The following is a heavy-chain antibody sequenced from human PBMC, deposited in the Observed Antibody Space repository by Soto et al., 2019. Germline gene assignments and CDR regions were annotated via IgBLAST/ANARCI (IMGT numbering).Heavy chain of an antibody. CDR3: ALITDFWSGYYTDY. CDR1: GGSISSYY. CDR2: IYYSGST. J-gene: IGHJ4*02. Sequence: PSETLSLTCTVSGGSISSYYWSWIRQPPGKGLEWIGYIYYSGSTNYNPSLKSRVTISVDTSKNQFSLKLSSVTAADTAAYYCALITDFWSGYYTDYWGQGTLVTVSS. V-gene: IGHV4-59*01. D-gene: IGHD3-3*01.